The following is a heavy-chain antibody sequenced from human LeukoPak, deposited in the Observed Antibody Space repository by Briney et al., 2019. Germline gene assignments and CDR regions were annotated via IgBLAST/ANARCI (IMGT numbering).Heavy chain of an antibody. CDR3: IRDCSGHSCFSAS. Sequence: SETLSLTCTVSGYSISIGYYWGWIRQPPGKGLEWIGLISHGGRTSYTPSLQSRITISLDTSKNQFSLNLTSVTAEDTAVYYCIRDCSGHSCFSASWGQGTLVTVSS. CDR1: GYSISIGYY. D-gene: IGHD2-15*01. J-gene: IGHJ5*02. CDR2: ISHGGRT. V-gene: IGHV4-38-2*02.